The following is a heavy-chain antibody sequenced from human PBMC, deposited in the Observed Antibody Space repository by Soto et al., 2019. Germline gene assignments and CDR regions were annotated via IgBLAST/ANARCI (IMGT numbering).Heavy chain of an antibody. V-gene: IGHV4-4*01. Sequence: TLSLTCAVSGDSITNSNWWSWVRQAPGEGLEWIGEIYHSGATTYNPSLKSRVTISVDPSNNHFSLKLTSVTAADTAVYFCARDLGTGTDYWGQGTLVTVS. CDR3: ARDLGTGTDY. D-gene: IGHD1-1*01. CDR2: IYHSGAT. CDR1: GDSITNSNW. J-gene: IGHJ4*02.